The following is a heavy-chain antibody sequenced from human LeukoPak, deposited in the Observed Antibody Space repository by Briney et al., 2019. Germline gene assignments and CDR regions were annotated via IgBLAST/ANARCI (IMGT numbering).Heavy chain of an antibody. Sequence: SETLSLTCAVSGYSISSGYYWGWIRQPPGKGLEWIGSIYHSGSTYYNPSLKSRVTISVDTSKNQFSLKLSSVTAADTAVYYCARAEVQYCSSTSCYQTGSYYYYYMDVWGKGTTVTVSS. D-gene: IGHD2-2*01. CDR1: GYSISSGYY. CDR3: ARAEVQYCSSTSCYQTGSYYYYYMDV. J-gene: IGHJ6*03. V-gene: IGHV4-38-2*01. CDR2: IYHSGST.